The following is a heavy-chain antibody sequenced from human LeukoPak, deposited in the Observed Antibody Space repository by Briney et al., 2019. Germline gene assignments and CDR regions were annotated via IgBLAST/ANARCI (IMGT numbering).Heavy chain of an antibody. J-gene: IGHJ3*02. CDR3: ARGTTDIVADISDAFDI. Sequence: PGRSLRLSCAASGFTFSAFAMHWVRQAPGKGLEWVAAISYDARNKYYAVSVRGRFTISGDNSRNTLFLQLNSLKAEDTAVYFCARGTTDIVADISDAFDIWGQGSVVTVSS. CDR1: GFTFSAFA. CDR2: ISYDARNK. D-gene: IGHD5-12*01. V-gene: IGHV3-30*04.